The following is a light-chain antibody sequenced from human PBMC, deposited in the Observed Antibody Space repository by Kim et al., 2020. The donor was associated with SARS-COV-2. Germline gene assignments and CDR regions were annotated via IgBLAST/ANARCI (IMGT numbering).Light chain of an antibody. V-gene: IGKV3-15*01. J-gene: IGKJ2*01. CDR2: GAS. CDR3: QQWT. Sequence: EIVMTQSPATLSVSPGERATLSCRASQSVSSNLAWYQQKPGQAPRLLIYGASTRATGIPARFSGSGSGTEFTLTISSLQSEDFAVYYCQQWTFGQGTKLEI. CDR1: QSVSSN.